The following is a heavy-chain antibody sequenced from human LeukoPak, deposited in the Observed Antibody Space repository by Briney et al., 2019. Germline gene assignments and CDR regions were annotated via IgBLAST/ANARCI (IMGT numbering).Heavy chain of an antibody. CDR3: ARSGDILTGSDAFDI. Sequence: ASVKVSCKASGYTFTSYGISWVRQAPGQGLEWMGWISAYNGNTNYAQKLQGRVTMTTGTSTSTAYMELRSLRSDDTAVYYCARSGDILTGSDAFDIWGQGTMVTVSS. J-gene: IGHJ3*02. CDR1: GYTFTSYG. D-gene: IGHD3-9*01. V-gene: IGHV1-18*01. CDR2: ISAYNGNT.